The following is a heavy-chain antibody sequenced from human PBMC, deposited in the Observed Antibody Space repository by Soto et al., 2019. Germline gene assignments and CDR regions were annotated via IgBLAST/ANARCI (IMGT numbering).Heavy chain of an antibody. CDR1: GYTFTSYG. Sequence: ASVKVSCKASGYTFTSYGITWVRQAPGQGLEWKGWISAYTGDTNYAQKLQGRVTMTTDTSTSTAYMELRSLRSDDTAVYYCARDMRYYDGSGFVEYWGQGTPVTVSS. V-gene: IGHV1-18*01. J-gene: IGHJ4*02. CDR2: ISAYTGDT. CDR3: ARDMRYYDGSGFVEY. D-gene: IGHD3-22*01.